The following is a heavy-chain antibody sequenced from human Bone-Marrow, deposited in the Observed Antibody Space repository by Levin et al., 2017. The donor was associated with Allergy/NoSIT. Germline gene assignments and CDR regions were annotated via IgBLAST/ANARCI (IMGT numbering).Heavy chain of an antibody. J-gene: IGHJ4*02. D-gene: IGHD3-16*02. Sequence: SSETLSLTCTVSGGSISSDNWSWIRQPPGKGLEWIGYIYDTGNTNYNPSLKSRVTLSVDTSKNQFSLKLSSVTPADTAVYYCARFVWGSDRGFDYWGQGTLVTVSS. V-gene: IGHV4-59*01. CDR1: GGSISSDN. CDR2: IYDTGNT. CDR3: ARFVWGSDRGFDY.